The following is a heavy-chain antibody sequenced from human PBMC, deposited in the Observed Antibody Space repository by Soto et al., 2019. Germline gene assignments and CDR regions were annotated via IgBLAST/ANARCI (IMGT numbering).Heavy chain of an antibody. CDR2: IWYDGSNK. V-gene: IGHV3-33*01. D-gene: IGHD3-10*01. CDR1: GFTFSSYG. J-gene: IGHJ6*02. Sequence: QVQLVESGGGVVQPGRSLRLSCAASGFTFSSYGMHWVRQAPGKGLEWVAVIWYDGSNKYYADSVKGRFTISRNNSKNTLYLQMNSLRAEDTAAYYCASLGGLSGGMDVWGQGTTVTVSS. CDR3: ASLGGLSGGMDV.